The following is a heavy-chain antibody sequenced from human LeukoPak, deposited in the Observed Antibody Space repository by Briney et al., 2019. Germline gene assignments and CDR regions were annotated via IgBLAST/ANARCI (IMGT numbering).Heavy chain of an antibody. CDR1: GYSFTGHW. CDR3: ARYGKSGTYSHGFDV. V-gene: IGHV5-51*01. Sequence: GESLKISCEAFGYSFTGHWIGWVRQMPGRGLEFMGTIYPGDSDTRYSPSFEGRVSISVDKSINTAYLQWSGLKASGTAMYYCARYGKSGTYSHGFDVWGQGTMVIDSS. D-gene: IGHD3-10*01. CDR2: IYPGDSDT. J-gene: IGHJ3*01.